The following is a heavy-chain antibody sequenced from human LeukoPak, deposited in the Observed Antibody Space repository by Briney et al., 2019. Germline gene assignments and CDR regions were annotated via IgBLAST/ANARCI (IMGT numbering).Heavy chain of an antibody. V-gene: IGHV3-23*01. D-gene: IGHD2-15*01. CDR3: ARRLSGRVDS. Sequence: GGSLRLSCAASGFTFSSYAMSWVRQAPGEGLEWVSIISGSGGNTYYADSVKGRFTISRDNSKNTLYLQMNSPRAEDTAVYYCARRLSGRVDSWGQGTLVTVSS. CDR1: GFTFSSYA. CDR2: ISGSGGNT. J-gene: IGHJ4*02.